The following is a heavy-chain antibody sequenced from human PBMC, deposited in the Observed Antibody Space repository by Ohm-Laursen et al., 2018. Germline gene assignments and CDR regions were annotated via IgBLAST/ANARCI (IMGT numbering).Heavy chain of an antibody. V-gene: IGHV2-5*01. J-gene: IGHJ5*01. D-gene: IGHD5-18*01. CDR2: IYWNDDK. Sequence: ATQTLTLTYTFSGFSLTTSGVGVGWIRQPPGKALEWLALIYWNDDKRYSPSLKSRLTITKDTSKNQVVLTMTNMDPVDTATYYCAHTNRDTGTWTKFDSWGQGTLVAVSS. CDR3: AHTNRDTGTWTKFDS. CDR1: GFSLTTSGVG.